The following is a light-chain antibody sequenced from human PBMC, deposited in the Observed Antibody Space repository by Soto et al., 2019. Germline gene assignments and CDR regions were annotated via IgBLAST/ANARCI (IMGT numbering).Light chain of an antibody. CDR2: NVS. Sequence: QSVLTQPASVSGSPGQSITISCTGTSSDVGGYNYVAWYQQHPGKAPKLLIYNVSNRPSRVSNRFSGSKSGNTASLTISGLQAEDEADYYCTSYTNKYTYVFGTGTRSPS. J-gene: IGLJ1*01. V-gene: IGLV2-14*01. CDR1: SSDVGGYNY. CDR3: TSYTNKYTYV.